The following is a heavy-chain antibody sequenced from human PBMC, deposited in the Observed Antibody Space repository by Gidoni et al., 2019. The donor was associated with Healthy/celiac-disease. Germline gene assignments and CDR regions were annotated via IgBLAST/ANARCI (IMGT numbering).Heavy chain of an antibody. CDR2: IYYSGST. J-gene: IGHJ4*02. D-gene: IGHD6-19*01. Sequence: QVQLQESGPGLVKPSETLSLTCPVSGGSISSYYWSWIRPPPGKGLEWIGYIYYSGSTNYNPSLKSRVTISVDTSKNQFSLKLSSVTAADTAVYYCARGGIAVAPIDYWGQGTLVTVSS. V-gene: IGHV4-59*01. CDR1: GGSISSYY. CDR3: ARGGIAVAPIDY.